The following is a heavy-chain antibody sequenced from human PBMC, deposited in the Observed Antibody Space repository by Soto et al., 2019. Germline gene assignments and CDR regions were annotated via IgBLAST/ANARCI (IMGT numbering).Heavy chain of an antibody. V-gene: IGHV3-23*01. J-gene: IGHJ6*02. CDR1: GFTFSSYA. D-gene: IGHD6-6*01. CDR3: ARGHSSSSPYYGKDV. Sequence: QPGGSLRLSCAASGFTFSSYAMEWVRLAPGKGLEWVSVISGSGGITASVDAVGRRFTISRDNAQNSLYLQMNSLRAEDTAVYYCARGHSSSSPYYGKDVWGQGTTVTVS. CDR2: ISGSGGIT.